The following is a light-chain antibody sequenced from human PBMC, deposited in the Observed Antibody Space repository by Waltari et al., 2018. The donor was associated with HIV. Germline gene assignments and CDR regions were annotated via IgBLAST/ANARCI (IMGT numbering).Light chain of an antibody. CDR3: SSYAATKTRL. Sequence: QSALTQPASVSGSPGQSIIISCTGITHDVRTYSLMSWYQIHPDRAPKLIIYEGNKRPSGVSNRFCGINSDNTSSLTISGLQAEDEGFYYCSSYAATKTRLFGGGTKVTVL. J-gene: IGLJ2*01. CDR1: THDVRTYSL. CDR2: EGN. V-gene: IGLV2-23*01.